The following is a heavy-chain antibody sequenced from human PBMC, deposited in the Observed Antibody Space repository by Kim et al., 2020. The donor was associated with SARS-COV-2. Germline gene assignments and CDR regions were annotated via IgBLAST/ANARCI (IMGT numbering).Heavy chain of an antibody. CDR1: GFTFSSYA. CDR2: ISGSGGST. V-gene: IGHV3-23*01. CDR3: AASYYDSSGYYYYFDY. D-gene: IGHD3-22*01. J-gene: IGHJ4*02. Sequence: GGSLRLSCAASGFTFSSYAMSWVRQAPGKGLEWVSAISGSGGSTYYADSVKGRFTISRDNSKNTLYLQMNSLRAEDTAVYYCAASYYDSSGYYYYFDYWGQGTLVTVSS.